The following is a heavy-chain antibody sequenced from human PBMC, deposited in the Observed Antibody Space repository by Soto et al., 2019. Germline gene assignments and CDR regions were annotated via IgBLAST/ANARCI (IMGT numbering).Heavy chain of an antibody. V-gene: IGHV1-3*01. J-gene: IGHJ4*02. CDR3: ATGGYSNYRRQRYFDY. CDR2: VNAGNGNT. D-gene: IGHD4-4*01. CDR1: GYTFTSYA. Sequence: GASVKVSCKASGYTFTSYAMHWVRQAPGQRLEWMGWVNAGNGNTKYSQKFQGRVTITRDTSASTAYMELSSLRSEDTAVYYCATGGYSNYRRQRYFDYWGQGTLVTVSS.